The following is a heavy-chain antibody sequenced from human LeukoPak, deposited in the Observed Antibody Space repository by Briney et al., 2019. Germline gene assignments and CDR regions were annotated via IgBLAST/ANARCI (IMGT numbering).Heavy chain of an antibody. D-gene: IGHD4-23*01. J-gene: IGHJ4*02. CDR3: WRGPHYGGRLDYFDY. Sequence: GGSLRLSCAASGFPFSRHWMGWVRQAPGKGLEWVASIKQDGSQHYVDSVKGRFTISRDNTKSSLSLQMNSLRLEDTALYYCWRGPHYGGRLDYFDYWGQGTLVTVSS. V-gene: IGHV3-7*01. CDR1: GFPFSRHW. CDR2: IKQDGSQ.